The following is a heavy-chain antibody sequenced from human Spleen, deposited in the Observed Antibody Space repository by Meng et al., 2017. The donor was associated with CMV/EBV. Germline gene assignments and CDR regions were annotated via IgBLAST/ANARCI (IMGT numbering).Heavy chain of an antibody. D-gene: IGHD2-2*01. J-gene: IGHJ6*02. Sequence: GGSLRLSCAASGFTFSSYEMNWVRQAPGKGLEWVANIKQDGSEKYFVDSVKGRFTISRDNAKKTLYLQMNSLRPEDTAVYYCARDRGPIVLVPTGIYYYYYGMDVWGQGTTVTVSS. CDR3: ARDRGPIVLVPTGIYYYYYGMDV. CDR1: GFTFSSYE. CDR2: IKQDGSEK. V-gene: IGHV3-7*01.